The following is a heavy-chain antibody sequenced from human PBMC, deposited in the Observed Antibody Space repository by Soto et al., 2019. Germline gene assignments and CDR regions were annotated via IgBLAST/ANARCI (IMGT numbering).Heavy chain of an antibody. Sequence: ASVKGSCKDFGYLFSANYIHWARQAPGQGLEWLGWINPHRGDTNYAQKFLGRVTMSADTSSSTAYMDLARMKSEDTAVSYCVRAHALCFPNWFDSWGQGALVTLSS. J-gene: IGHJ5*01. CDR3: VRAHALCFPNWFDS. V-gene: IGHV1-2*02. CDR1: GYLFSANY. CDR2: INPHRGDT.